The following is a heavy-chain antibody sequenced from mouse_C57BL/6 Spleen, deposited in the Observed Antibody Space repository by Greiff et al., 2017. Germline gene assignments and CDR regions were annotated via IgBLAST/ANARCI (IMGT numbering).Heavy chain of an antibody. CDR2: ISNGGGST. CDR3: ARGDYYGSSYEGWFAY. CDR1: GFTFSDYY. Sequence: EVQLVESGGGLVQPGGSLKLSCAASGFTFSDYYMYWVRQTPEKRLEWVAYISNGGGSTYYPDTVKGRFTISRDNAKNTLYLQMSRLKSEDTAMYYCARGDYYGSSYEGWFAYWGQGTLVTVSA. V-gene: IGHV5-12*01. D-gene: IGHD1-1*01. J-gene: IGHJ3*01.